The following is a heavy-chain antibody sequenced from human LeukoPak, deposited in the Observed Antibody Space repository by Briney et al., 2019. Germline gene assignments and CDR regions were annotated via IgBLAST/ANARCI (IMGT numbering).Heavy chain of an antibody. V-gene: IGHV3-64*01. CDR3: ARAREDLDAFDI. D-gene: IGHD6-6*01. CDR1: GFTFSSYA. J-gene: IGHJ3*02. Sequence: GGSLRLSCAASGFTFSSYAMHWVRQAPGKGLEYVSAISSNGGSTYYANSVKGRFTISRDNSKNTLYLQMGSLRAEDMAVYYCARAREDLDAFDIWGQRTMVTVSS. CDR2: ISSNGGST.